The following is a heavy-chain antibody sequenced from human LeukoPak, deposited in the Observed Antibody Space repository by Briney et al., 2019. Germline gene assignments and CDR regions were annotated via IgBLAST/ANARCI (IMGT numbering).Heavy chain of an antibody. J-gene: IGHJ4*02. V-gene: IGHV1-2*02. CDR3: AGDREYYYGLLDY. D-gene: IGHD3-10*01. Sequence: ASVKVSCKVSGYTFTAYYIHWVRQAPGQGLEWMGWINPNSGDTKPAQKFQGRVTMTRDTSISTAYMELSRLRSDDTAMYYCAGDREYYYGLLDYWGQGTLVTVSS. CDR1: GYTFTAYY. CDR2: INPNSGDT.